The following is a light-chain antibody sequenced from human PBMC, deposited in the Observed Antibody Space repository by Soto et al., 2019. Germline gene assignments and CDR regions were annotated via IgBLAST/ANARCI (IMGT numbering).Light chain of an antibody. J-gene: IGLJ1*01. CDR3: CSQRSSTSHV. CDR2: AVS. CDR1: SSDVGAYNL. V-gene: IGLV2-14*01. Sequence: QSALAQPASVSGSPGQSITISCSGTSSDVGAYNLVSWYQQHPGRAPKLMIYAVSNRPSGVSNRFSGSKSGNTASLTISGLQAEDAADYYCCSQRSSTSHVFGTGTKVTVL.